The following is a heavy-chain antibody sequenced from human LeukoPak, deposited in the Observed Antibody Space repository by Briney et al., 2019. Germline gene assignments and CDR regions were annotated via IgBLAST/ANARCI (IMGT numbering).Heavy chain of an antibody. D-gene: IGHD4-17*01. CDR2: ISGSGGST. CDR1: GFTFSSYA. J-gene: IGHJ4*02. Sequence: GGSLRLSCAASGFTFSSYATSWVRQAPGKGLEWVSAISGSGGSTYYADSVKGRFTISRDNSKNTLYLQMNSLRAEDTAVYYCIPPPYGDYLFDYWGQGTLVTVSS. CDR3: IPPPYGDYLFDY. V-gene: IGHV3-23*01.